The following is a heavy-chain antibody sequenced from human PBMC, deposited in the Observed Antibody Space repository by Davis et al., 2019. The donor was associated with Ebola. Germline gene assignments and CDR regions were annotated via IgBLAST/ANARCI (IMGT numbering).Heavy chain of an antibody. J-gene: IGHJ4*02. V-gene: IGHV1-18*01. CDR3: ARDRSTGTFFRYFDY. D-gene: IGHD1-14*01. CDR1: GYTFTSYG. CDR2: ISAYNGNT. Sequence: ASVKVSCKASGYTFTSYGISWVRQAPGQGLEWMGWISAYNGNTNYAQKLQGRVTMTTDTSTSTAYMELRSLRSDDTAVYYCARDRSTGTFFRYFDYWGQGTLVTVSS.